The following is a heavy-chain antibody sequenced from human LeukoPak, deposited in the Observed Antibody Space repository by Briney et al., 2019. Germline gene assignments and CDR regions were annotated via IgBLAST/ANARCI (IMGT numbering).Heavy chain of an antibody. CDR1: GGSISSGGYY. Sequence: SQTLSLTCTVSGGSISSGGYYWSWIRQHPGKGLEWIGYIYYSGSTYYIPSLKSRVTISVDTSKNQFSLKLSSVTAADTAVYYCARDSDSPYNWFDPWGQGTLVTVSS. D-gene: IGHD3-22*01. CDR3: ARDSDSPYNWFDP. J-gene: IGHJ5*02. V-gene: IGHV4-31*03. CDR2: IYYSGST.